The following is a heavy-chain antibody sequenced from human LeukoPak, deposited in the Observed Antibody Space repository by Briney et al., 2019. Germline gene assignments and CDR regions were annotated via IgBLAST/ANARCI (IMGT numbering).Heavy chain of an antibody. CDR2: MNPNSGNT. Sequence: ASVKVSCKASGYTFTSYDINWVRQATGQGLEWMGWMNPNSGNTGCAQKFQGRVTMTRNTSISTAYMELSSLRSEDTAVYYCATSPWIISVGSAVELDWGQGTLVTVSS. V-gene: IGHV1-8*01. CDR1: GYTFTSYD. D-gene: IGHD5-12*01. J-gene: IGHJ4*02. CDR3: ATSPWIISVGSAVELD.